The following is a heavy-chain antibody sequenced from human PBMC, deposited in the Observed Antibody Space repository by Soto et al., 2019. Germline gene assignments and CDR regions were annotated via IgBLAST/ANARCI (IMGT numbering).Heavy chain of an antibody. D-gene: IGHD3-16*02. CDR2: ISYDGSNK. Sequence: GGSLRLSCAASGFTFSSYAMHWVRQAPGKGLEWVAVISYDGSNKYYADSVKGRFTISRDNSKNTLYLQMNSLRAEDTAVYYCARDQGGYVWGRYRYYYYYGMDVWGQGTTVTVSS. V-gene: IGHV3-30-3*01. CDR1: GFTFSSYA. J-gene: IGHJ6*02. CDR3: ARDQGGYVWGRYRYYYYYGMDV.